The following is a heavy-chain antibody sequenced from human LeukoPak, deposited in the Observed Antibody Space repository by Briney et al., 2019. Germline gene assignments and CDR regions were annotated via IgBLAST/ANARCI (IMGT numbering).Heavy chain of an antibody. CDR3: ARDQPNYYGSGSYYMPLGY. D-gene: IGHD3-10*01. CDR1: GYTFTSYG. CDR2: ISAYNGNT. V-gene: IGHV1-18*01. Sequence: ASVKVSCKASGYTFTSYGISWVRQAPGQGLEWMGWISAYNGNTNYAQKLQGRVTMTRDTSTSTIYMELSSLRSEDTAVYYCARDQPNYYGSGSYYMPLGYWGQGTLVTVSS. J-gene: IGHJ4*02.